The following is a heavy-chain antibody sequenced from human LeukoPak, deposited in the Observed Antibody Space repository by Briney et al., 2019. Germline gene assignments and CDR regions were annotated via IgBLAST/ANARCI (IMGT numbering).Heavy chain of an antibody. CDR1: GYSFTSYW. CDR3: ARIASDYYYYYYMDV. V-gene: IGHV5-51*01. CDR2: IYPGDSDT. Sequence: GESLKISCQGSGYSFTSYWIGWVRQMPGKGLEWMGIIYPGDSDTRDSPSFQGQVTISADKSISTAYLQWSSLKASDTAMYYCARIASDYYYYYYMDVWGKGTTVTVAS. D-gene: IGHD2-21*02. J-gene: IGHJ6*03.